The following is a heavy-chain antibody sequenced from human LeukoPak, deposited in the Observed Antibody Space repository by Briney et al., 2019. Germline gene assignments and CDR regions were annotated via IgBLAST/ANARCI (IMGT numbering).Heavy chain of an antibody. J-gene: IGHJ4*02. V-gene: IGHV4-4*02. Sequence: SGTLSLTCAVSGGSISSSNWWSWVRQPPGKGLEWIGEIYNSGSTNYNPSLKSRVTISVDKSKNQFSLKLSSVTAADTAVYYCARGYFYGSGSYWGLLGPKYYFDYWGQGTLVTVSS. D-gene: IGHD3-10*01. CDR2: IYNSGST. CDR1: GGSISSSNW. CDR3: ARGYFYGSGSYWGLLGPKYYFDY.